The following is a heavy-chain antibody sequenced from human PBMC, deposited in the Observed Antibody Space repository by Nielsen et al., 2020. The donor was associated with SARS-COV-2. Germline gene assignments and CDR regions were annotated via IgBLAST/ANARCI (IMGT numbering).Heavy chain of an antibody. V-gene: IGHV3-53*01. CDR1: DFSVRSYY. Sequence: GESLKISCAASDFSVRSYYMNWVRQAPGKGLEWVSTIYTGGVYYADSVRGRFITSRDFSRNTLYLQMSSLGAEDTAVYFCARGSDRTNHFDYWGQGTLVTVSS. J-gene: IGHJ4*02. CDR2: IYTGGV. D-gene: IGHD1-14*01. CDR3: ARGSDRTNHFDY.